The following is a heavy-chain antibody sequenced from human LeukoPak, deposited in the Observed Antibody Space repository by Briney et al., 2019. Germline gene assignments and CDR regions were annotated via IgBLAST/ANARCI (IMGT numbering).Heavy chain of an antibody. Sequence: GGSLQLSCAASGSTFSSYVMHWVRQAPGKGLEWVAAIWYDGSNKYYTDSAKGRFTISRDASKDTLYLQMSSLRVEDTAVYYCVRVDCGGDCYSVGYWGQGTLVTVSS. CDR1: GSTFSSYV. D-gene: IGHD2-21*02. V-gene: IGHV3-33*01. CDR2: IWYDGSNK. CDR3: VRVDCGGDCYSVGY. J-gene: IGHJ4*02.